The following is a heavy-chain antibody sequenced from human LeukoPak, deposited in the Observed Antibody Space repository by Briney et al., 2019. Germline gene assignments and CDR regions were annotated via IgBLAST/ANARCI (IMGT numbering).Heavy chain of an antibody. D-gene: IGHD1-26*01. Sequence: ASVKVSCKASGYTFTGYYMHWVRQAPGQGLEWMGWINPNRGGTNYAQKFQGRVTMTRGTSISTAYMELSRLRSDDTAVYYCARSGSGDKFDYWGQGTLVTVSS. J-gene: IGHJ4*02. CDR1: GYTFTGYY. V-gene: IGHV1-2*02. CDR3: ARSGSGDKFDY. CDR2: INPNRGGT.